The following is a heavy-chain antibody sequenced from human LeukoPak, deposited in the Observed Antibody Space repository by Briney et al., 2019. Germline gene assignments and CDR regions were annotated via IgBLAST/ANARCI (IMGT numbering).Heavy chain of an antibody. CDR2: IIPIFGTA. V-gene: IGHV1-69*05. Sequence: GASVKVSCKASGGTFSSYAISWVRQAPGQGLEWMGGIIPIFGTANYAQKFQGRVTITTDESTSTAYMELSSLRSEDTAVYYCARRVPSRVVTDYFDYWGQGTLVTVSS. D-gene: IGHD3-3*01. CDR1: GGTFSSYA. J-gene: IGHJ4*02. CDR3: ARRVPSRVVTDYFDY.